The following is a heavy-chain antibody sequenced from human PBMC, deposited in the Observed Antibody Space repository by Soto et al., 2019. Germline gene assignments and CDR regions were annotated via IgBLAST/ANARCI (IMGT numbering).Heavy chain of an antibody. CDR3: ARAAATIFGPSYYMDV. V-gene: IGHV3-74*01. CDR1: GFTFSSYW. CDR2: INSDGSST. D-gene: IGHD3-3*01. J-gene: IGHJ6*03. Sequence: GGSLRLSCAASGFTFSSYWMHWVRQAPGKGLVWVSRINSDGSSTSYADSVKGRFTISRDNAKNTLYLQMNSLRAEDTAVYYFARAAATIFGPSYYMDVWGKGTTVTVSS.